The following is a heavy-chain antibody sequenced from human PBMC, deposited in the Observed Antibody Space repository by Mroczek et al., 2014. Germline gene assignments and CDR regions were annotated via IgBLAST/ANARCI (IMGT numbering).Heavy chain of an antibody. D-gene: IGHD6-13*01. V-gene: IGHV4-31*03. J-gene: IGHJ3*02. Sequence: QVQLVESGPGLVKPSQTLSLTCTVSGGSISSGGYYWSWIRQHPGKGLEWIGYIYYSGSTYYNPSLKSRVTISVDTSKNQFSLKLSSVTAADTAVYYCAREREVKCSSSWCIGDAFDIWGQGTMVTVSS. CDR3: AREREVKCSSSWCIGDAFDI. CDR1: GGSISSGGYY. CDR2: IYYSGST.